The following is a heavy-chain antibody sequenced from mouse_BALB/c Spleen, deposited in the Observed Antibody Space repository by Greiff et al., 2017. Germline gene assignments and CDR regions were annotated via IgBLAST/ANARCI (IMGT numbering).Heavy chain of an antibody. CDR3: AGGGYFDY. D-gene: IGHD1-1*02. J-gene: IGHJ2*01. CDR1: GYSITSDYA. Sequence: EVKLQESGPGLVKPSQSLSLTSTVTGYSITSDYAWNWIRQFPGNKLEWMGYISYSGSTSYNPSLKSRISITRDTSKNQFFLQLNSVTTEDTATYYCAGGGYFDYWGQGTTLTVSS. V-gene: IGHV3-2*02. CDR2: ISYSGST.